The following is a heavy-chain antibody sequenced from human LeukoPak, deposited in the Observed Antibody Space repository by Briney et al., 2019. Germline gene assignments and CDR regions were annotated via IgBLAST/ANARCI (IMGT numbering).Heavy chain of an antibody. CDR3: TLPPLYSSGWFED. J-gene: IGHJ4*02. CDR2: MNPSSGNT. V-gene: IGHV1-8*02. D-gene: IGHD6-19*01. Sequence: ASVKVSCKASGYTFTSYDINWVRQATGQGLEWMGWMNPSSGNTGYAQKFQGRVTMTRNTSISTAYMELSSLRSEDTAVYYCTLPPLYSSGWFEDWGQGTLVTVSS. CDR1: GYTFTSYD.